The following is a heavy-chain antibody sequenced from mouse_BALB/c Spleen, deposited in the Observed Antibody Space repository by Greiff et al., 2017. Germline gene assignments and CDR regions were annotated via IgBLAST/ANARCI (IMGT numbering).Heavy chain of an antibody. J-gene: IGHJ3*01. CDR1: GFSLTSYG. D-gene: IGHD2-1*01. CDR3: ASYGNYAFAY. Sequence: VQLQQSGPGLVQPSQSLSITCTVSGFSLTSYGVHWVRQSPGKGLEWLGVIWSGGSTDYNAAFISRLSISKDNSKSQVFFKMNSLQANDTAIYYCASYGNYAFAYWGQGTLVTVSA. CDR2: IWSGGST. V-gene: IGHV2-2*02.